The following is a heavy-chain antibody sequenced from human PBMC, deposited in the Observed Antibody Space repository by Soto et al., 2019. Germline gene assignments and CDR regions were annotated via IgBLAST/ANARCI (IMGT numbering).Heavy chain of an antibody. CDR1: GGSISSYY. Sequence: SETLSLTCTVSGGSISSYYWSWIRQPPGKGLEWVGYIYYSGSTNYNPSLKSRVTISVDTSKNQFSLKLSSVTAADTAVYYCARHQESGWMEYYFDYWGQGTLVTVSS. D-gene: IGHD6-19*01. CDR3: ARHQESGWMEYYFDY. J-gene: IGHJ4*02. CDR2: IYYSGST. V-gene: IGHV4-59*08.